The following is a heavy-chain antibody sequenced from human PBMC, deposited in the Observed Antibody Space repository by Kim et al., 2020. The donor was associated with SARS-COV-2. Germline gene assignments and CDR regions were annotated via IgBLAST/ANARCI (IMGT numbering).Heavy chain of an antibody. V-gene: IGHV4-31*03. CDR2: IYYSGST. CDR1: GGSISSGGYY. J-gene: IGHJ6*02. D-gene: IGHD1-1*01. CDR3: ARDSQLEPSGIPSPYGMDV. Sequence: SETLSLTCTVSGGSISSGGYYWSWIRQHPGKGLEWIGYIYYSGSTYYNPSLKSRVTISVDTSKNQFSLKLSSVTAADTAVYYCARDSQLEPSGIPSPYGMDVWGQGTTVTVSS.